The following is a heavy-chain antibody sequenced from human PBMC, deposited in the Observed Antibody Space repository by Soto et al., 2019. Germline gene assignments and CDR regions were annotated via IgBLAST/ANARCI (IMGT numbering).Heavy chain of an antibody. J-gene: IGHJ6*02. CDR2: IHTSGST. D-gene: IGHD1-26*01. CDR3: ATLLGGHQHYYIGLDV. Sequence: SDTLSLTCTFSGVSSSRYCLNWIRQSAGKGLEWIGRIHTSGSTNYNPSLKSRISMSVDPSKNQFSLKLTSVTAADTAVYYCATLLGGHQHYYIGLDVWGQGTAVTVSS. CDR1: GVSSSRYC. V-gene: IGHV4-4*07.